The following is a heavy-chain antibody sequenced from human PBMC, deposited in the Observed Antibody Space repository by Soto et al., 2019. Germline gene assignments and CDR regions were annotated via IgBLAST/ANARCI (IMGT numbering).Heavy chain of an antibody. V-gene: IGHV1-18*01. J-gene: IGHJ5*02. CDR2: ISTNTGYT. CDR1: GFTFPTSG. Sequence: QDQLVQSGAEVKKPGASVKVSCKTSGFTFPTSGITWVRQAPGQGLEWMGWISTNTGYTYYAQKLQGRVTMNTDTSTSTVYMELGSLRSDDTAVYYCARGPARGANWFDPWGQGTLVTVSS. D-gene: IGHD1-26*01. CDR3: ARGPARGANWFDP.